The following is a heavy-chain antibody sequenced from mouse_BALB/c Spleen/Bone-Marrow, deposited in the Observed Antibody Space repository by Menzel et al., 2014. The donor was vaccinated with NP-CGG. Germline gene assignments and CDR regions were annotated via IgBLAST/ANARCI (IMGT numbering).Heavy chain of an antibody. D-gene: IGHD1-1*01. CDR1: GYTFASFY. CDR2: INPSNGGT. V-gene: IGHV1S81*02. CDR3: TRGSYGSSRYYFDY. J-gene: IGHJ2*01. Sequence: QVQLKQSGAELVKPGASVKLSCKASGYTFASFYMYWVKQRPGQGLEWIGGINPSNGGTNFNEKFKSKATLTLDKSSSTACMQLSSLTSEDSAVYYCTRGSYGSSRYYFDYWGQGTTLTVSS.